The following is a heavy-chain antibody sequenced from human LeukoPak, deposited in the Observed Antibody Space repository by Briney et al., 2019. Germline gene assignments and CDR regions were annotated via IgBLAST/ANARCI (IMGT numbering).Heavy chain of an antibody. V-gene: IGHV3-53*01. CDR1: GFTFSSYS. CDR2: IYSGGTI. CDR3: ARRYCSGDTCYFFDF. J-gene: IGHJ4*02. D-gene: IGHD2-15*01. Sequence: GGSLRLSCAASGFTFSSYSMNWVRQAPGKGLEWVALIYSGGTIFYGDSVKGRFTISRDDSKNTLYVQMNSLRAEDTAVYYCARRYCSGDTCYFFDFWGQGTLVTVSS.